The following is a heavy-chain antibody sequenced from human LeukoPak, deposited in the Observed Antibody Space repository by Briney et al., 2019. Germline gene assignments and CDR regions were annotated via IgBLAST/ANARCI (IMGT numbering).Heavy chain of an antibody. V-gene: IGHV4-59*01. CDR1: GGSFSGYY. CDR3: ARGESIAARPLDY. D-gene: IGHD6-6*01. CDR2: IYYSGNT. J-gene: IGHJ4*02. Sequence: SETLSLTCAVYGGSFSGYYWSWIRQPPGKGLEWIGYIYYSGNTNYNPSLKSRVTISVDTSKNQFSLKLSSVTAADTAVYYCARGESIAARPLDYWGQGTLVTVSS.